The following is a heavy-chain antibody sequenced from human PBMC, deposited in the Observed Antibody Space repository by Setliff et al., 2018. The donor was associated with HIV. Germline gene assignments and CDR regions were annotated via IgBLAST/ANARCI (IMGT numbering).Heavy chain of an antibody. D-gene: IGHD3-3*02. J-gene: IGHJ4*02. V-gene: IGHV5-51*01. CDR2: VYPADSNT. Sequence: GESLKISCEVSGYVFSDYWIAWVRQTPGKGLEWMGLVYPADSNTIYSPSFQHQVTVSADKSFSTAFLQWSDVKASDSSIYFCARLGGSFGIPHFDFWGQGTPVTSPQ. CDR3: ARLGGSFGIPHFDF. CDR1: GYVFSDYW.